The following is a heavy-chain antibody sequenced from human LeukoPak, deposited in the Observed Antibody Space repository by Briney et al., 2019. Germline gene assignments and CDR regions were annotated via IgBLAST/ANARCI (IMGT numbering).Heavy chain of an antibody. CDR3: ARGRTMDGSTPPFEI. V-gene: IGHV1-2*02. CDR1: GYTFTSYY. D-gene: IGHD4/OR15-4a*01. J-gene: IGHJ3*02. CDR2: IDPNTGDT. Sequence: AASVKVSCKASGYTFTSYYMHWVRQAPGQGLEWMGWIDPNTGDTNYSQNIQGRATMTRDTSINTAYMEFTSLGSDDTAVYYCARGRTMDGSTPPFEIWGQGTMVTVSS.